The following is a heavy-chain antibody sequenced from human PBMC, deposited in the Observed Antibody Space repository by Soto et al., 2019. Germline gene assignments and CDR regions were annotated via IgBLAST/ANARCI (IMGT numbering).Heavy chain of an antibody. J-gene: IGHJ4*02. V-gene: IGHV3-33*01. D-gene: IGHD6-19*01. CDR1: GFTFSSYG. CDR2: IRYDGSNK. Sequence: QVQLVESGGGVVQPGRSLRLSCAASGFTFSSYGMHWVRQAPGKGLEWVAVIRYDGSNKYYADSVKGRFTISRDNSKNTLYLQMNSLRAEDTAVYYCARATYSSGWTFDYWGQGTLVTVSS. CDR3: ARATYSSGWTFDY.